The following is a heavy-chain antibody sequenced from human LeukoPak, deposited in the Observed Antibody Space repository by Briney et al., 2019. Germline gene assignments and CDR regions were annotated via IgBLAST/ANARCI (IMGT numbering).Heavy chain of an antibody. J-gene: IGHJ4*02. CDR3: AKNIRLGYYYGSGSYFDY. CDR1: GFTFSSYA. V-gene: IGHV3-23*01. Sequence: PGGSLRLSSAASGFTFSSYAMSWVRQAPGKGLEWVSAISGSGGSTYYADSVKGRFTISRDNSKNTLYLQMNSLRAEDTAVYYCAKNIRLGYYYGSGSYFDYWGQGTLVTVSS. CDR2: ISGSGGST. D-gene: IGHD3-10*01.